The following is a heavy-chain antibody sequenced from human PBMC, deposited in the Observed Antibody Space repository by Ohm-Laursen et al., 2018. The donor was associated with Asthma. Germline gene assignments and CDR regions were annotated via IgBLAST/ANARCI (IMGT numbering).Heavy chain of an antibody. CDR1: GFTFRSYA. J-gene: IGHJ4*02. CDR3: VKESRLWWFNRGFDY. V-gene: IGHV3-64D*08. CDR2: ISSNGGTT. Sequence: GSLRLSCAASGFTFRSYAIHWVRQAPGKGLEYVSAISSNGGTTYYADSVKGRFTISRDNSKNTLYLQMSSLRADDTAVYYCVKESRLWWFNRGFDYWGQGTLVTVSS. D-gene: IGHD4/OR15-4a*01.